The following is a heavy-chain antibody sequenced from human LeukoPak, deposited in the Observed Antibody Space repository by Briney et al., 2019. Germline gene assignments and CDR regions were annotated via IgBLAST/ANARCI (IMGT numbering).Heavy chain of an antibody. J-gene: IGHJ4*02. CDR2: ISGSGGST. V-gene: IGHV3-23*01. CDR3: AKRPRGNYLDPFDY. Sequence: PGGSLRLSCAASGFTFSSYAMSWFRQAPAKGLEWVSGISGSGGSTYYADSVKGRFTISRDNSKNRLYLQMNSLRAEDTAVYYCAKRPRGNYLDPFDYWGQGTLVTVSS. D-gene: IGHD3-10*01. CDR1: GFTFSSYA.